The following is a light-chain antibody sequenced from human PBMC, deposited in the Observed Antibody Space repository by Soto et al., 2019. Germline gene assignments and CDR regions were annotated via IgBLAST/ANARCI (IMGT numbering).Light chain of an antibody. CDR2: DVS. V-gene: IGLV2-11*01. Sequence: QSVLTQPRSVSGSPGQSVTISCTGTSSDIGGYNYVSWYQQHPGKAPKLIIYDVSKRPSGVPDRFSGSKSGNTASLTSSGLQAEDEADYYCCSYAGSYPYVFGSGTKVTVL. CDR3: CSYAGSYPYV. CDR1: SSDIGGYNY. J-gene: IGLJ1*01.